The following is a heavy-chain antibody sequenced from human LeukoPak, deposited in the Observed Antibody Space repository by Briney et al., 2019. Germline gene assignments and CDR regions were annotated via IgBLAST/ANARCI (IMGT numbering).Heavy chain of an antibody. V-gene: IGHV4-34*01. CDR3: ARVVVAATAWFNP. D-gene: IGHD2-15*01. J-gene: IGHJ5*02. CDR2: IYYSGST. Sequence: SSETLSLTCAVYGGSFSGYYWSWIRQPPGKGLEWIGSIYYSGSTYYNPSLKSRVTISVDTSKNQFSLKLSSVTAADTAVYYCARVVVAATAWFNPWGQGTLVTVSS. CDR1: GGSFSGYY.